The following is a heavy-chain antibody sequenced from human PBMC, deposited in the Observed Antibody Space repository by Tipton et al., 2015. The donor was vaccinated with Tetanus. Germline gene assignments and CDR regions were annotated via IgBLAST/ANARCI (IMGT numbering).Heavy chain of an antibody. Sequence: TLSLTCAVYGGSFSGYYWSWIRQPPGKGLEWIGEINHSGSTNYNPSLKSRVTISVDTSKNLISLKLSSVTAADTAVYYCARAKVLLIPRFARQEYSSSQVSGGNNWFDPWGQGTLVTVSS. J-gene: IGHJ5*02. V-gene: IGHV4-34*01. D-gene: IGHD6-6*01. CDR2: INHSGST. CDR1: GGSFSGYY. CDR3: ARAKVLLIPRFARQEYSSSQVSGGNNWFDP.